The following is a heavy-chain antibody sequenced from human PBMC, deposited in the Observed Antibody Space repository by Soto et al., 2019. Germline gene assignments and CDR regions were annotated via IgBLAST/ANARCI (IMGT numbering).Heavy chain of an antibody. D-gene: IGHD6-19*01. V-gene: IGHV4-59*08. Sequence: SETLSLTCTVSGGSISSYYWSWIRQPPGKGLEWIGYIYYSGSTNYNPSLKSRVTISVDTSKNQFSLKLSSVTAADTAVYYCTRHLGRAVAGFDYWGQGTLVTVSS. J-gene: IGHJ4*02. CDR3: TRHLGRAVAGFDY. CDR2: IYYSGST. CDR1: GGSISSYY.